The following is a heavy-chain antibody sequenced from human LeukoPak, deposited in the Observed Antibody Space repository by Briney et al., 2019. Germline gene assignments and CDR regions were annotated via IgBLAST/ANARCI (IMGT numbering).Heavy chain of an antibody. D-gene: IGHD4/OR15-4a*01. Sequence: GGSLRLSCAASGFTASRNYMSWVRQAPGKGLVWVSRIKSDGSTTTYADSVKGRFTISRDNAKNTLYLQMNSLRSDDTAVYYCTRDYGAALEFRGQGTLVIVSS. CDR3: TRDYGAALEF. CDR1: GFTASRNY. J-gene: IGHJ4*02. V-gene: IGHV3-74*01. CDR2: IKSDGSTT.